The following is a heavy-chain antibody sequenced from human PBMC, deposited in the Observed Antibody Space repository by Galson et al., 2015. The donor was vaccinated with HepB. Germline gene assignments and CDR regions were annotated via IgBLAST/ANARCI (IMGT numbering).Heavy chain of an antibody. CDR1: GLTFSSYA. D-gene: IGHD3-22*01. CDR3: ARQPFYYDISGPYYLDY. Sequence: SLRLSCAASGLTFSSYAMHWVRQAPGKGLEWVAAISYDGSNKYHADSVKGRFTISRDDSKNTLYLQMNSLRVEDTAVYYCARQPFYYDISGPYYLDYWGQGTPVTVSA. CDR2: ISYDGSNK. J-gene: IGHJ4*02. V-gene: IGHV3-30*04.